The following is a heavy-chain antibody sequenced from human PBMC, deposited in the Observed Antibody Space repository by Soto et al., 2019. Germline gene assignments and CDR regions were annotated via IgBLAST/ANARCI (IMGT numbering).Heavy chain of an antibody. Sequence: ASVKVSCKASGYTFTSYGISWVRQAPGQGLEWMGWISAYNGNTNYAQKLQRRVTMTTDTSTSTAYMELRSLRSDDTAVYYCARGPTRDTIFGVVIISPDDAFDIWVQGTMVTVSS. CDR2: ISAYNGNT. CDR1: GYTFTSYG. J-gene: IGHJ3*02. D-gene: IGHD3-3*01. CDR3: ARGPTRDTIFGVVIISPDDAFDI. V-gene: IGHV1-18*04.